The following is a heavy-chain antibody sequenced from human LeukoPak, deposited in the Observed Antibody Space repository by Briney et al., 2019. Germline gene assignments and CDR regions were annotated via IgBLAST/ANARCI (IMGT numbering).Heavy chain of an antibody. CDR1: GYTFTSYD. CDR3: ARGEGYSSSWSVHWFDP. CDR2: MNPNSGNT. V-gene: IGHV1-8*01. D-gene: IGHD6-13*01. J-gene: IGHJ5*02. Sequence: ASVKVSCKASGYTFTSYDINWVRQATGQGLEWMGWMNPNSGNTGYAQKFQGRVTMTRNTSISTAYMELSSLRSEDTAVYYCARGEGYSSSWSVHWFDPWGQGTLVTVSP.